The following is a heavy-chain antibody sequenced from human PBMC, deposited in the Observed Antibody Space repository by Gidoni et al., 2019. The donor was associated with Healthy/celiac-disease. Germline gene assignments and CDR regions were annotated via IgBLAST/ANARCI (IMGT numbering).Heavy chain of an antibody. V-gene: IGHV3-13*01. D-gene: IGHD3-10*01. Sequence: EVQLVESGGGLVQPGGSLRLSCAASGFPFSSYDMHWVRQATGKGLEWVSAIGTAGDTYYPGSVKGRFTISRENAKNSLYLQMNSLRAGDTAVYYCARGLAGYYYGSGPSWFDPWGQGTLVTVSS. J-gene: IGHJ5*02. CDR1: GFPFSSYD. CDR2: IGTAGDT. CDR3: ARGLAGYYYGSGPSWFDP.